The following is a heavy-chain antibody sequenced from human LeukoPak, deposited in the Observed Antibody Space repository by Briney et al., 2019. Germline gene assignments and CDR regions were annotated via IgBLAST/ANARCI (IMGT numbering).Heavy chain of an antibody. CDR2: INPHSGGT. CDR3: ARGYCSSTSCYDWFDP. D-gene: IGHD2-2*01. J-gene: IGHJ5*02. CDR1: GYTFTGYY. V-gene: IGHV1-2*02. Sequence: ASQKVSCKAPGYTFTGYYMHWVRQTPGQGLEWMGWINPHSGGTNYAQKFQGRVTMTRDTSISTAYMELSRLRSDDTAVYYCARGYCSSTSCYDWFDPWGQGTLVTVSS.